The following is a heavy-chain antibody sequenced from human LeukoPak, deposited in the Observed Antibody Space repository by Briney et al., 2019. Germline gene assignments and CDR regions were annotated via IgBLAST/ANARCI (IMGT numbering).Heavy chain of an antibody. D-gene: IGHD4-17*01. CDR2: MNPNSGNT. CDR1: GYTFTSYD. CDR3: ARSYGDDYYYYMDV. V-gene: IGHV1-8*01. J-gene: IGHJ6*03. Sequence: ASVKVSCKASGYTFTSYDINWVRQATGQGLEWMGWMNPNSGNTGYAQKFQGRVTMTRNTSISTAYMELSSLRSEDTAVYYCARSYGDDYYYYMDVWGKGTTVTISS.